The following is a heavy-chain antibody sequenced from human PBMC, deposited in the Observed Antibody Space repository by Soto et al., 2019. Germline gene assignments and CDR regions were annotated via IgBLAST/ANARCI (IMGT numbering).Heavy chain of an antibody. CDR1: GGTFSSYT. V-gene: IGHV1-69*08. CDR2: IIPILGIA. D-gene: IGHD3-10*01. J-gene: IGHJ5*02. Sequence: QVQLVQSGAEVKKPGSSVKVACKAYGGTFSSYTISWVRQAPGQGLEWMGRIIPILGIANYAQKFQGRVTITADKSTSTAYMELSSLRSEDTAVYYCARESLERGVISWGQGTLVTVSS. CDR3: ARESLERGVIS.